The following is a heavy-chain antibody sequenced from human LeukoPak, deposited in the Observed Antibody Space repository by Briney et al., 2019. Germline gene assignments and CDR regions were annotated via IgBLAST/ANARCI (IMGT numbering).Heavy chain of an antibody. V-gene: IGHV4-59*01. Sequence: SETLSLTCTVSGGSISSYYWSWIRQPPGKGLEWIGYIYYSGSTNYNPSLKSRVTISVDTSENQFSLKLSSVTAADTAVYYCASSRVGATQLDFDYWGQGTLVTVSS. J-gene: IGHJ4*02. CDR3: ASSRVGATQLDFDY. CDR2: IYYSGST. CDR1: GGSISSYY. D-gene: IGHD1-26*01.